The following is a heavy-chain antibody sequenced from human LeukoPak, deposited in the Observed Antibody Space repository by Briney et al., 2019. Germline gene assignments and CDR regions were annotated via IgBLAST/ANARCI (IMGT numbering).Heavy chain of an antibody. Sequence: GESLKISCRGSGYSFTRYWIGWVRQMSGKGLEWMGIIYPGDSETTYSPTFRGQVTISADKSISTAYLQWSSLKASDTAMYYCARALRYCSGGGCYSDAFDIWGQGTMVTVSS. D-gene: IGHD2-15*01. J-gene: IGHJ3*02. CDR2: IYPGDSET. CDR1: GYSFTRYW. V-gene: IGHV5-51*01. CDR3: ARALRYCSGGGCYSDAFDI.